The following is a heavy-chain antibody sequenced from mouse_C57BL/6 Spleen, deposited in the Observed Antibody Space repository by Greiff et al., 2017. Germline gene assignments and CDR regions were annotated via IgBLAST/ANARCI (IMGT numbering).Heavy chain of an antibody. J-gene: IGHJ4*01. CDR1: GFSLTSYG. D-gene: IGHD2-2*01. Sequence: VQLQQSGPGLVQPSQSLSITCTVSGFSLTSYGVHWVRQSPGKGLEWLGVIWSGGSTDYNEAFISRLSISKDNSKSQVFCKMNSLQADDTAIYYCVNLLWLRRGAMDYWGQGTSVTVSS. CDR2: IWSGGST. CDR3: VNLLWLRRGAMDY. V-gene: IGHV2-2*01.